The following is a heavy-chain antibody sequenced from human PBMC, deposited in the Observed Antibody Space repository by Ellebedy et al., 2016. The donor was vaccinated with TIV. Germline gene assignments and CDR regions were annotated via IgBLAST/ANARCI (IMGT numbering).Heavy chain of an antibody. CDR3: ARELSGGYFDY. Sequence: ASVKVSCKASGYTFTTYYIHWVRQTPGQGLEWMGVIFPSGGGTNYAQKFQGRVTMTRDTSASPVYMELSSLRSDDTAVYYCARELSGGYFDYWGQGTLVTVSS. D-gene: IGHD2-15*01. CDR2: IFPSGGGT. J-gene: IGHJ4*02. V-gene: IGHV1-46*01. CDR1: GYTFTTYY.